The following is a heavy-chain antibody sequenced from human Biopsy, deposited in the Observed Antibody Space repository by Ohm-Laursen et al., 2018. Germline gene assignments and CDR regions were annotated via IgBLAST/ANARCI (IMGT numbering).Heavy chain of an antibody. CDR3: ARDALLPGVGGMDV. D-gene: IGHD3-10*01. V-gene: IGHV1-69*06. CDR2: VTPIFGTS. J-gene: IGHJ6*02. Sequence: SVKVSCKAPGGTFSDYAISWVRQAPGQGLEWMGGVTPIFGTSNHALKFQGRVTITADKSTSTAYMELNSLRSDDTAMYYCARDALLPGVGGMDVWGQGTTVIVSS. CDR1: GGTFSDYA.